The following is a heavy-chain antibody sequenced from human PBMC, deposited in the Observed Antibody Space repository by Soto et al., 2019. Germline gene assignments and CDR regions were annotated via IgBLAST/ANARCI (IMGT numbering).Heavy chain of an antibody. D-gene: IGHD6-13*01. J-gene: IGHJ3*02. CDR3: ARVGGSSWYEGAFEI. Sequence: QVQLVESGGGVVQPGRSLRLSCAASGFTFSSYAMHWVRQAPGKGLEWVAFISYDESNKYYADSVKGRFTISRDNSKNTLYLQMNSLRAEDTAVYYCARVGGSSWYEGAFEIWGQGTMVTVSS. V-gene: IGHV3-30-3*01. CDR1: GFTFSSYA. CDR2: ISYDESNK.